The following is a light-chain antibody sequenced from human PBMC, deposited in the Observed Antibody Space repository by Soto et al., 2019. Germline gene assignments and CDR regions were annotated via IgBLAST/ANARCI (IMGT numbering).Light chain of an antibody. Sequence: QTVVTQPPSASGTPGQRVTISCSGSSSNIGSNYVYWYQQLPGTAPKLLISRNNQRPSGVPDRFSGSKSGTSASLAISGLRFEDEADYYCAAWDDSLGGVFGTGTKLTVL. V-gene: IGLV1-47*01. CDR3: AAWDDSLGGV. CDR1: SSNIGSNY. CDR2: RNN. J-gene: IGLJ1*01.